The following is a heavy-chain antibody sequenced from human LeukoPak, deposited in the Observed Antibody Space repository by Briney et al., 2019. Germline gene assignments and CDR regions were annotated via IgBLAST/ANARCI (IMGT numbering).Heavy chain of an antibody. D-gene: IGHD2-15*01. CDR2: IKHSGST. V-gene: IGHV4-34*01. CDR3: ARGSPVVGLNY. J-gene: IGHJ4*02. CDR1: GGSFSGYY. Sequence: PSETLSLTCAVYGGSFSGYYWSWIRQPPGKGLEWIGEIKHSGSTNYNPSLKSRVTMSVDTSKNQFSLKLSSVTAADTAVYYCARGSPVVGLNYWGQGTLVTVSS.